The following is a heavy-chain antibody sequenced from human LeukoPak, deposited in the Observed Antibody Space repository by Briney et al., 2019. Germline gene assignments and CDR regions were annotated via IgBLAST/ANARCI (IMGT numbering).Heavy chain of an antibody. V-gene: IGHV1-18*01. Sequence: ASVKVSCKASGYTFTSYGFSWVRQAPGQGLEWMGWISAYNGNTNYAQKFQGRVTMTTDTSTSTVYMELRSLRSDDTAVYYCASAREPVECDYWGQGTLDTVSS. CDR2: ISAYNGNT. J-gene: IGHJ4*02. CDR3: ASAREPVECDY. CDR1: GYTFTSYG. D-gene: IGHD1-14*01.